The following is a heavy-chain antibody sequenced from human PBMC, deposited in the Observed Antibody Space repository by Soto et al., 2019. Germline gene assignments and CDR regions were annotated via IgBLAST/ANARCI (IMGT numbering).Heavy chain of an antibody. J-gene: IGHJ5*02. CDR3: ARRRITIFGVASSIDP. V-gene: IGHV4-30-4*01. CDR1: DGSISSGDYY. CDR2: IYYSGST. D-gene: IGHD3-3*01. Sequence: SETLSLTCTVSDGSISSGDYYWSWIRQPPGKGLEWIGYIYYSGSTYYNPSLKSRVTISVDTSKNQFSLKLSSVTAADTAVYYCARRRITIFGVASSIDPWGQGTLVTVSP.